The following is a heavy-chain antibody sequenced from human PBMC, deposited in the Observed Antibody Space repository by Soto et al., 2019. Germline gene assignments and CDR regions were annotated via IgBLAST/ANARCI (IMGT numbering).Heavy chain of an antibody. CDR2: IYYSGST. D-gene: IGHD5-18*01. CDR3: AREGGYSYGWMGYYGMDV. V-gene: IGHV4-30-4*01. Sequence: SETLSLTCTVSGGSISSGDYYCSWIRQPPGKGLEWIGYIYYSGSTYYNPSLKSRVTISVDTSKNQFSLKLSSVTAADTAVYYCAREGGYSYGWMGYYGMDVWGQGTTVTVSS. J-gene: IGHJ6*02. CDR1: GGSISSGDYY.